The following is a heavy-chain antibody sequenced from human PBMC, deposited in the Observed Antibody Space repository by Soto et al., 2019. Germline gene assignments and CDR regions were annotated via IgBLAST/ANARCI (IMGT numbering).Heavy chain of an antibody. Sequence: PSETLSLTCTVSGGSISSDIYHWTWIRQSPGKGLEWIGYIYYSGSISYNPSFKSRVTISVDTSKNQFSLQLSSVTAADTAVYFCAREDDGGDRDYYGLDVWGQGTTVTVSS. D-gene: IGHD2-21*02. CDR3: AREDDGGDRDYYGLDV. CDR1: GGSISSDIYH. J-gene: IGHJ6*02. CDR2: IYYSGSI. V-gene: IGHV4-30-4*08.